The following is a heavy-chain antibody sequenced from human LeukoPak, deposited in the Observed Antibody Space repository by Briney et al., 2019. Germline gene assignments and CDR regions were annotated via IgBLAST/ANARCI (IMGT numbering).Heavy chain of an antibody. CDR3: AGGRKKHFDY. Sequence: SETLSLTCAVYGGSFSGYYWSWIRQPPGKGLEWIGEINHSGSTNYNPSLKSRVTISVDTSKNQFSLKLSSVTAADTAVYYCAGGRKKHFDYWGQGTLVTVSS. V-gene: IGHV4-34*01. CDR1: GGSFSGYY. CDR2: INHSGST. J-gene: IGHJ4*02.